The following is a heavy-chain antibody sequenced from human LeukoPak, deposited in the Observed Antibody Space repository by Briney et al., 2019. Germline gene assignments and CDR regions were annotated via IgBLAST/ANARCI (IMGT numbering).Heavy chain of an antibody. Sequence: ASVKVSCKASGYTFSSYGISWVRQAPGQGLEWVGRINPYNGNTKYVQKFYDRVSMTTDTSTSTAYMELRRLRFGDTAMYYCARGPRYDYDSSVYYFEFWGQGTLVTVSS. V-gene: IGHV1-18*01. D-gene: IGHD3-22*01. CDR1: GYTFSSYG. CDR2: INPYNGNT. J-gene: IGHJ4*02. CDR3: ARGPRYDYDSSVYYFEF.